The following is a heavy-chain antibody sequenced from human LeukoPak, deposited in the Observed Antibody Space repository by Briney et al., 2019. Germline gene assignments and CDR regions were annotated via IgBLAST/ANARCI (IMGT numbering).Heavy chain of an antibody. CDR1: GYTFTNYA. J-gene: IGHJ4*02. D-gene: IGHD5-24*01. V-gene: IGHV7-4-1*02. Sequence: ASVKVSCKASGYTFTNYAMNWVRQAPGQGFEWMGWINTNTGNPTYAQGFTGRFVFSLDTSVSTAYLQISSLKAEDTAVYYCARVYRDGYKYYFDYWGQGTLVTVSS. CDR2: INTNTGNP. CDR3: ARVYRDGYKYYFDY.